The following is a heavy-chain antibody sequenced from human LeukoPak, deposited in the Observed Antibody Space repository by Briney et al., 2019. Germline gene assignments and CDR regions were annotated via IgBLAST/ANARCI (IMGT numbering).Heavy chain of an antibody. V-gene: IGHV3-23*01. CDR3: AKGAVAGPIELWFDP. CDR2: VDGGGGGT. J-gene: IGHJ5*02. CDR1: GFTLSSYA. Sequence: GGSLRLSCAASGFTLSSYAMTWVRQAPGRGLEWVSSVDGGGGGTYYADSVKGRFTISRDNSKNTLYLQMNSLRAEDTAVYYCAKGAVAGPIELWFDPWGQGTLVTVSS. D-gene: IGHD6-19*01.